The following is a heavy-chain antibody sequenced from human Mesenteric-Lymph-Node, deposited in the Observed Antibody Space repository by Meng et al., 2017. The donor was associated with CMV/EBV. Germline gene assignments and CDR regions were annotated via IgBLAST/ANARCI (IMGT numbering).Heavy chain of an antibody. D-gene: IGHD7-27*01. Sequence: SLKISCAASGFIFDDYAMHWVRQLPGKVLQWISGVSWNSGSIESADSMEGRFSISGDNAKNSLYLQMNSLRAEDTAVYYCATQKGYWGYHDYWGQGTLVTVSS. V-gene: IGHV3-9*01. CDR1: GFIFDDYA. CDR3: ATQKGYWGYHDY. J-gene: IGHJ4*02. CDR2: VSWNSGSI.